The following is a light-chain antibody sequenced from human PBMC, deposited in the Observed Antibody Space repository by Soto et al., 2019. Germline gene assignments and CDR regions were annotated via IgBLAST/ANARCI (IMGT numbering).Light chain of an antibody. J-gene: IGKJ4*01. Sequence: DIQMTQSPSTLSASVGDRVTITCRASQSLSKWLAWYQQKPGKAPKLLIYQASNLEGGVPSRFSGSGSGTEFTLTISGLQPDDFATYFCQQYNVFPLTFGGGTKVEIK. CDR3: QQYNVFPLT. CDR2: QAS. V-gene: IGKV1-5*03. CDR1: QSLSKW.